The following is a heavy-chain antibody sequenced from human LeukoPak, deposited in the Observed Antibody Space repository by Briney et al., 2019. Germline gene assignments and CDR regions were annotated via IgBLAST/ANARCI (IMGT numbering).Heavy chain of an antibody. Sequence: RGSLRLSCAAPGFTSSSYGMHWVRPAPGKGLEWVAVIWYDGSNKYYADSVKGRFTISRDNSKNTLYLQMNSLRAEDTAVYYCARVPWGIAAAKDLDFDYWGQGTLVTVSS. J-gene: IGHJ4*02. V-gene: IGHV3-33*01. D-gene: IGHD6-13*01. CDR2: IWYDGSNK. CDR3: ARVPWGIAAAKDLDFDY. CDR1: GFTSSSYG.